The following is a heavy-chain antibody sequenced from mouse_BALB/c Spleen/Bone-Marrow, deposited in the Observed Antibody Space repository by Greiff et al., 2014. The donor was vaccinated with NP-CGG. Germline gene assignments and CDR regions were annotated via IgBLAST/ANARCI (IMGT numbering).Heavy chain of an antibody. CDR1: GFTFTDYY. D-gene: IGHD1-1*01. CDR3: ARDEVLQSIDWYFGV. J-gene: IGHJ1*01. CDR2: IRNKANGYTT. V-gene: IGHV7-3*02. Sequence: EVKLMESGGGLVQPGGSLRLSCATSGFTFTDYYMSWVRQPPGKALEWLGFIRNKANGYTTDYSASVKGRFTISRDNSQSILYLQMIALRAEDSATYYCARDEVLQSIDWYFGVWGAGTTVTVSS.